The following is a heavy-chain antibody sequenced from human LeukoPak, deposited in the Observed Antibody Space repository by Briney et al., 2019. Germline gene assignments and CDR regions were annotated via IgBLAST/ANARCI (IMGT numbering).Heavy chain of an antibody. Sequence: GGSLRLSCAASRFVFSSYWMNWVRQASGKGLEWVANIKQDGSEKNYVDSVKGRITISRDNAKNSLYLQMNSLRAEDTAVYYCARDLMGATHYFQHWGQGTLVTVSS. V-gene: IGHV3-7*01. D-gene: IGHD1-26*01. CDR3: ARDLMGATHYFQH. CDR2: IKQDGSEK. CDR1: RFVFSSYW. J-gene: IGHJ1*01.